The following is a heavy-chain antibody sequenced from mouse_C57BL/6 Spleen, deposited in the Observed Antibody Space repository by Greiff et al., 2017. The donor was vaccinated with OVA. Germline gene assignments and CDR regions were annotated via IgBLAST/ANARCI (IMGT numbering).Heavy chain of an antibody. CDR3: ARGILGDYYGSSPFDY. CDR1: GYSITSGYY. J-gene: IGHJ2*01. Sequence: VQLKESGPGLVKPSQSLSLTCSVTGYSITSGYYWNWIRQFPGDKLEWMGYISYDGSNNYNPSLKNRISITRDTSKNQFFLKLNSVTTEDTATYYCARGILGDYYGSSPFDYWGQGTTLAVSS. D-gene: IGHD1-1*01. V-gene: IGHV3-6*01. CDR2: ISYDGSN.